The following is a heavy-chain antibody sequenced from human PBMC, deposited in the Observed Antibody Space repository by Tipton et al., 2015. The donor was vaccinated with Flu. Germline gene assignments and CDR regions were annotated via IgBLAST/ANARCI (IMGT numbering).Heavy chain of an antibody. D-gene: IGHD2-2*01. J-gene: IGHJ4*02. CDR2: IYYSGST. V-gene: IGHV4-59*01. CDR3: ARGDCSSTSCLDY. Sequence: TLSLTCTVSGDSISNYYWGWIRQPPGKGLEWIGYIYYSGSTNYNPSLKSRVTISADTSNNQFSLKLSSVTAADTAVYYCARGDCSSTSCLDYWGQGTLATVSS. CDR1: GDSISNYY.